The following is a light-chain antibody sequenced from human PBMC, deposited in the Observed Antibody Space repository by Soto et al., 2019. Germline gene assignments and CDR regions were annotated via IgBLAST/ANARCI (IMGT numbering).Light chain of an antibody. CDR2: DAS. CDR1: QSIDNW. CDR3: QQYYSYPRT. J-gene: IGKJ1*01. Sequence: GDRVTITCRASQSIDNWLXXYXXKXGXXXQXXXYDASRVKTGVPSRFSGSGSGTDFTLTISCLQSEDFATYYCQQYYSYPRTFGQGTKVDIK. V-gene: IGKV1-5*01.